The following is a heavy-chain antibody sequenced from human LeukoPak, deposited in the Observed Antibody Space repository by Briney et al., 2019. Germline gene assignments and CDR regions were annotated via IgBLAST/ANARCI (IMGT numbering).Heavy chain of an antibody. J-gene: IGHJ6*02. CDR1: GGSISSYY. V-gene: IGHV4-59*01. CDR2: IYYSGST. D-gene: IGHD3-10*01. CDR3: ARDKGVSNYYYYGMDV. Sequence: PSATLSLTCTVSGGSISSYYWSWTRQPPGKGLEWIGYIYYSGSTNYNPSLKSRVTISIDTSKNQFSLKLSSVTAADTAVYYCARDKGVSNYYYYGMDVWGQGTTVTVSS.